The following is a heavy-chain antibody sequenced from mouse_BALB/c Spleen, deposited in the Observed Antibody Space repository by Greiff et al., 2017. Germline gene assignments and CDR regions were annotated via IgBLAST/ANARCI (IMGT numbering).Heavy chain of an antibody. V-gene: IGHV14-1*02. CDR2: IDPENGNT. D-gene: IGHD2-3*01. Sequence: EVQGVESGAELVRPGALVKLSCKASGFNIKDYYMHWVKQRPEQGLEWIGWIDPENGNTIYDPKFQGKASITADTSSNTAYLQLSSLTSEDTAVYYCARPIYDGYYDSMDYWGQGTSVTVSS. J-gene: IGHJ4*01. CDR1: GFNIKDYY. CDR3: ARPIYDGYYDSMDY.